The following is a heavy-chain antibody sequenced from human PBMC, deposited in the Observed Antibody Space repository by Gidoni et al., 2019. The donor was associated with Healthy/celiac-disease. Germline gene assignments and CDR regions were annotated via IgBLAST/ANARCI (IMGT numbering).Heavy chain of an antibody. CDR1: GGSISSSSYY. D-gene: IGHD6-13*01. J-gene: IGHJ4*02. Sequence: QLQLQESGPGLVKPSETLSLTCTVSGGSISSSSYYWGWIRQPPGKGLEWIGSIYYSGSTYYNPSLKSRVTISVDTSKNQFSLKLSSVTAADTAVYYCAGYGIAAAGTFDYWGQGTLVTVSS. CDR2: IYYSGST. V-gene: IGHV4-39*07. CDR3: AGYGIAAAGTFDY.